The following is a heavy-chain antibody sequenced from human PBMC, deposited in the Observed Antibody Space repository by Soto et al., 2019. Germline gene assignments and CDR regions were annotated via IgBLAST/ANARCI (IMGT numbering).Heavy chain of an antibody. J-gene: IGHJ6*02. CDR2: HSNDGITK. V-gene: IGHV3-30*02. D-gene: IGHD3-9*01. CDR1: TTTFSSSG. CDR3: AKDGPHFDVDV. Sequence: PGGSLRLSCSASTTTFSSSGRHWVRQAPGRGLEWVAFHSNDGITKTYGDSVKGRFTISRDNSEKMVFLQMNSLRSDDMAIYYCAKDGPHFDVDVCGQVTTVAVCS.